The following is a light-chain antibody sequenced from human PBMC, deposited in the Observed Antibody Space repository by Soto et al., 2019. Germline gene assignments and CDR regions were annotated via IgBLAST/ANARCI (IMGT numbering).Light chain of an antibody. CDR1: QDISNY. CDR2: DAS. CDR3: QQYDNLPLYT. Sequence: DIRMTQSPSSLSASVGDRVTITCQASQDISNYLNWYQQKPGKAPKLLIYDASNSETGVPSRFSGSGSGTDFTFTISSLQPEDIATYYCQQYDNLPLYTFGQGTKLEIK. V-gene: IGKV1-33*01. J-gene: IGKJ2*01.